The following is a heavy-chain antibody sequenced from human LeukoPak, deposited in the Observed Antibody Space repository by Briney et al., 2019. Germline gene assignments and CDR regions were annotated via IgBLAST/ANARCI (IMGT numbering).Heavy chain of an antibody. Sequence: PSETLSLTCTVSGGSISSSGYYWSWIRQHPGKGLEWIGYIYYSGSTYYNPSLKSRVTISVDTSKNQFSLKLSSVTAADTAVYYCARDDFSVFDPWGQGTLVTVSS. D-gene: IGHD2-21*02. V-gene: IGHV4-31*03. CDR2: IYYSGST. CDR3: ARDDFSVFDP. CDR1: GGSISSSGYY. J-gene: IGHJ5*02.